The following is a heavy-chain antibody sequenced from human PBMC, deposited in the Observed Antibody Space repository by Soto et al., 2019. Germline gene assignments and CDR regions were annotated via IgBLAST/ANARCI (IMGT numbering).Heavy chain of an antibody. CDR2: ISSSSSYI. V-gene: IGHV3-21*01. CDR3: ARESAWLLSYYYMVV. J-gene: IGHJ6*03. Sequence: EVQLVESGGGLVKPGGSLRLSCAASGFTFSSYSMNWVSQAPGKGLEWVSSISSSSSYIYYADSVKGRFTISRDNAKNSLDLQMKSLRAEDTAVYYCARESAWLLSYYYMVVWGEGTTVTVSS. CDR1: GFTFSSYS. D-gene: IGHD5-12*01.